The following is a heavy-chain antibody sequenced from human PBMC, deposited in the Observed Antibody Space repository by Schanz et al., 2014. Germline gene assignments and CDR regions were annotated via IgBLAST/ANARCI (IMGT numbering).Heavy chain of an antibody. CDR3: GRDVGFGGPHPFDY. D-gene: IGHD3-10*01. CDR2: ISSGSSYI. V-gene: IGHV3-21*02. Sequence: EVQLVESGGGLVKPGGSLRVSCAASGFTFSSYSISWVRQAPGKGLEWVLSISSGSSYIVYADSVKGRFSIARDEAKNSVYLQMISLRAEDTAICSCGRDVGFGGPHPFDYWGQGTLVTVSS. CDR1: GFTFSSYS. J-gene: IGHJ4*02.